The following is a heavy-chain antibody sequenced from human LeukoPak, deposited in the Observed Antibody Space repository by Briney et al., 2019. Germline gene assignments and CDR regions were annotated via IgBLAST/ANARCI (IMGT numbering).Heavy chain of an antibody. J-gene: IGHJ4*02. CDR3: ARDSDIVTDRRADYPLGH. D-gene: IGHD5-12*01. CDR1: GYTFTNYG. V-gene: IGHV1-18*01. CDR2: ISGYNGHT. Sequence: ASVQVSSKSSGYTFTNYGLSWVRQAPGQGLEWMGWISGYNGHTKHAQNPQDRLTMTADTSRSTAYMELRSLRPDDTAVYFCARDSDIVTDRRADYPLGHWGQETLHTVSS.